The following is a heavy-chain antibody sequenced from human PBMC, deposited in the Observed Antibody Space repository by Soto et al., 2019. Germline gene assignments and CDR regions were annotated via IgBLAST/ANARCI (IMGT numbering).Heavy chain of an antibody. V-gene: IGHV4-59*08. CDR3: ARSYYDFWSGSTTRAFDY. CDR1: GGSISSYY. Sequence: LETLSLTCTVSGGSISSYYWSWIRQPPGKGLEWIGYIYYSGSTNYNPSLKSRVTISVDTSKNQFSLKLSSVTAADTAVYYCARSYYDFWSGSTTRAFDYWGQGTLVTVSS. J-gene: IGHJ4*02. D-gene: IGHD3-3*01. CDR2: IYYSGST.